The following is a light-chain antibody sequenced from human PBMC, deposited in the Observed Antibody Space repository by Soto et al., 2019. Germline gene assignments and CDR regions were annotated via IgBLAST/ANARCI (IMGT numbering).Light chain of an antibody. Sequence: QSVLTQPPSASGTPGQRVTISCSGSSSNLGSNYVYWYQQLPGTAPKLLLYRNNQRPSGVPDRFSGSKSGTSASLAISGLRSEDEADYYCAAWDDSLSGRVVFGGGTKLTVL. J-gene: IGLJ2*01. CDR1: SSNLGSNY. CDR3: AAWDDSLSGRVV. V-gene: IGLV1-47*01. CDR2: RNN.